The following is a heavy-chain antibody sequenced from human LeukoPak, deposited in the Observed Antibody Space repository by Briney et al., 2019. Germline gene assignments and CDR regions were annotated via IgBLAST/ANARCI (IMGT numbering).Heavy chain of an antibody. CDR2: MNPNSGNT. J-gene: IGHJ4*02. CDR3: ARHYGDWSGRRVDY. Sequence: ASVKVSCKASGYTFTSYGINWVRQATGQGLEWMGWMNPNSGNTGYAQKFQGRVTMTRNTTISTAYMELSSLRSEDTAVYYCARHYGDWSGRRVDYWGQGTLVTVSS. D-gene: IGHD3-3*01. V-gene: IGHV1-8*01. CDR1: GYTFTSYG.